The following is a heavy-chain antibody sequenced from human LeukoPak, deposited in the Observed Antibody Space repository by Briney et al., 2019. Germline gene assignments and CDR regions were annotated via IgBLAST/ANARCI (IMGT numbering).Heavy chain of an antibody. Sequence: GGSLRLSSAASGFTFSNFWMCWVRQAPGKGLEWVANIKQDGSDKFYVDSVKGRFTISRDNAKNSLFLQMNSLRAEDTAVYYGARDTAGGDYWGQGTLVTVSS. CDR2: IKQDGSDK. CDR3: ARDTAGGDY. D-gene: IGHD6-13*01. J-gene: IGHJ4*02. V-gene: IGHV3-7*03. CDR1: GFTFSNFW.